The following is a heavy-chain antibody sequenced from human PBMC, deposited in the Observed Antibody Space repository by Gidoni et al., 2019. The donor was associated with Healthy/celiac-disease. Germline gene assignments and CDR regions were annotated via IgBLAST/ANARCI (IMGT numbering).Heavy chain of an antibody. CDR2: IYYSGST. D-gene: IGHD6-13*01. J-gene: IGHJ2*01. CDR1: GGSISSSSYY. V-gene: IGHV4-39*01. Sequence: QLQLQESGPGLVKPSETLSLTCTVSGGSISSSSYYWGWIRQPPGQGLEWIGSIYYSGSTYYNPSLKSRVTISVDTSKNQFSLKLSSVTAADTAVYYCARRGASSSWYDWYFDLWGRGTLVTVSS. CDR3: ARRGASSSWYDWYFDL.